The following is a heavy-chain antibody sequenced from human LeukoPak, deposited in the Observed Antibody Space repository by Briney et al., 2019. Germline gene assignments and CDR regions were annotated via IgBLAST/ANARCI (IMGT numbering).Heavy chain of an antibody. D-gene: IGHD6-19*01. CDR3: GKGRVSE. CDR1: VFPFNIYD. CDR2: IHADGVGT. V-gene: IGHV3-23*01. Sequence: GGSLSLSCAASVFPFNIYDMRWVRRATGGGLEWVSSIHADGVGTFYADSVRGRFTISRDNSKNTLDLQMNSLRVEDTAVYYCGKGRVSEWGQGTLVTVSS. J-gene: IGHJ4*02.